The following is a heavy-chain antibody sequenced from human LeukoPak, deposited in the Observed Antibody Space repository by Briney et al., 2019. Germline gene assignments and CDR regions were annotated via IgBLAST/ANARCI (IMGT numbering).Heavy chain of an antibody. V-gene: IGHV3-7*01. CDR3: AREGHRPFDY. CDR1: GFALSAYW. CDR2: IKQDGTVQ. J-gene: IGHJ4*02. Sequence: GGSLRLSCAASGFALSAYWMNWVRQAPGKGLQWLANIKQDGTVQHYVDSVKGRFTISRDNSKNTLYLQMNSLRAEDTAVYYCAREGHRPFDYWGQGTLVTVSS.